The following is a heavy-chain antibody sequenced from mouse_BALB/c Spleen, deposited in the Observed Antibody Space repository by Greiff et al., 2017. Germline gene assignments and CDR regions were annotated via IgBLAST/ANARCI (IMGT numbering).Heavy chain of an antibody. D-gene: IGHD1-2*01. J-gene: IGHJ4*01. CDR1: GFTFSSFG. Sequence: EVKLVESGGGLVQPGGSRKLSCAASGFTFSSFGMHWVRQAPEKGLEWVAYISSGSSTIYYADTVKGRFTISRDNPKNTLFLQMTSLRSEDTAMYYCARNYGYVRVDYWGQGTSVTVSS. V-gene: IGHV5-17*02. CDR2: ISSGSSTI. CDR3: ARNYGYVRVDY.